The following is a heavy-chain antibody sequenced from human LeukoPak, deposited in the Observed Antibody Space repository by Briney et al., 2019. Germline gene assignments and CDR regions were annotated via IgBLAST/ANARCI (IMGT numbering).Heavy chain of an antibody. CDR3: AREGGSYPYYYYGMDV. V-gene: IGHV3-33*01. Sequence: PGRSLRLSCAASGFTFSGYGMHWVRQAPGKGLEWVAVIWYDGSNKYYADSVKGRFTISRDNSKNTLYLQMNSLRAEDTAVYYCAREGGSYPYYYYGMDVWGQGTTVTVSS. J-gene: IGHJ6*02. CDR1: GFTFSGYG. D-gene: IGHD1-26*01. CDR2: IWYDGSNK.